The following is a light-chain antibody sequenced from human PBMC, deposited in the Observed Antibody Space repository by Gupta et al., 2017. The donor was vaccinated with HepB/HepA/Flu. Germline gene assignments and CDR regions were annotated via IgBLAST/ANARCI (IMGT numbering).Light chain of an antibody. Sequence: QSDLSQPRSVSASPGQSVTISCPGTTSDIGLYTYISWFQHRPGELPKLLIYDVVKRPSGVPDRFSGSESGVTASLTISGLQSDDEADYYCSSYAGFNTYIFGSGTTVTVL. CDR2: DVV. J-gene: IGLJ1*01. V-gene: IGLV2-11*01. CDR3: SSYAGFNTYI. CDR1: TSDIGLYTY.